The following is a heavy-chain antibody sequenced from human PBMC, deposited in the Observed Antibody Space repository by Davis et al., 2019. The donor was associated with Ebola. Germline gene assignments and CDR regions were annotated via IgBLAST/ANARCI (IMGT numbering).Heavy chain of an antibody. CDR1: GFTITSYA. D-gene: IGHD2-21*02. J-gene: IGHJ4*02. CDR3: AKGTYCGGDCYSLLDY. CDR2: ISGDGRST. V-gene: IGHV3-23*01. Sequence: GESLKISCAASGFTITSYAMSWVRQAPGKGLEWVSGISGDGRSTDYADPVKGRFTISRDISKNTVFLQMNSLGAEYTAVYYCAKGTYCGGDCYSLLDYWGQGTLVTVSS.